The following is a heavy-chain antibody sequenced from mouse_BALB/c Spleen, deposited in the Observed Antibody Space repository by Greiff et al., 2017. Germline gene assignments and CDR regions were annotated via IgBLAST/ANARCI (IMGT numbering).Heavy chain of an antibody. CDR3: TRLDSSGYVLYAMDY. D-gene: IGHD3-2*01. V-gene: IGHV1-5*01. Sequence: VQLQQSGTVLARPGASVKMSCKASGYSFTSYWMHWVKQRPGQGLEWIGAIYPGNSDTSYNQKFKGKAKLTAVTSASTAYMELSSLTNEDSAVYYCTRLDSSGYVLYAMDYWGQGTSVTGSS. J-gene: IGHJ4*01. CDR2: IYPGNSDT. CDR1: GYSFTSYW.